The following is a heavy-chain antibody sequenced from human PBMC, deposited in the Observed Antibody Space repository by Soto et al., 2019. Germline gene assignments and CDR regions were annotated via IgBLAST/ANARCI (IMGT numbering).Heavy chain of an antibody. CDR1: GFTFSSYA. CDR3: AKGWRRDIVVVVAAFYLDY. J-gene: IGHJ4*02. Sequence: PGGSLRLSCAASGFTFSSYAMSWVRQAPGKGLEWVSAISGSGGSTYYADSVKGRFTISRDNSKNTLYLQMNSLRAEDTAVYYCAKGWRRDIVVVVAAFYLDYWGQGTLVTVSS. V-gene: IGHV3-23*01. D-gene: IGHD2-15*01. CDR2: ISGSGGST.